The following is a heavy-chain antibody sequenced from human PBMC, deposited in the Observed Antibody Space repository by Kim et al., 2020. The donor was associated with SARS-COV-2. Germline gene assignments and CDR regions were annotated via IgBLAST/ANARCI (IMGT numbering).Heavy chain of an antibody. CDR1: GFTFDDYA. J-gene: IGHJ6*02. D-gene: IGHD3-16*02. V-gene: IGHV3-43D*03. CDR3: AKDIGTFGGVIAHYGMDG. Sequence: GGSLRLSCAASGFTFDDYAMHWVRQAPGKGLEWVSLISWDGGSTYYADSVKGRFTISRDHSKNSLYLQMNSMRAEDTALYYCAKDIGTFGGVIAHYGMDGWGQGTTVTVSS. CDR2: ISWDGGST.